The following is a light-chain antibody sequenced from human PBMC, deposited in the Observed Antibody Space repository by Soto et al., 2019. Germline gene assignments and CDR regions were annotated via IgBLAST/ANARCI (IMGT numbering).Light chain of an antibody. CDR2: GVS. CDR1: QSVSGSD. V-gene: IGKV3-20*01. Sequence: EVVLTQSPGTLSLSPGERATLSCRASQSVSGSDLAWYQQKPGQAPRLLISGVSNRATGTPDRFSGSGSGTDFTLTISSLEPEDFAVFYCHQYGISPPPFGPGTKGEI. CDR3: HQYGISPPP. J-gene: IGKJ1*01.